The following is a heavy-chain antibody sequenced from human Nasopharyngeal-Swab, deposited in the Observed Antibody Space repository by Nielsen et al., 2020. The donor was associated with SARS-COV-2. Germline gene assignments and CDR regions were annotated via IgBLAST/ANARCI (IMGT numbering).Heavy chain of an antibody. Sequence: SLKISCAASGFTFDDYAMHWVRQAPGKGLEWVSGISWNSGSIGYADSVKGRFTISRDNAKNSLYLQMNSLRAEDTALYYCAKGGGSGSYYRGNWFDPWGQGTLVTVSP. V-gene: IGHV3-9*01. CDR1: GFTFDDYA. CDR2: ISWNSGSI. CDR3: AKGGGSGSYYRGNWFDP. J-gene: IGHJ5*02. D-gene: IGHD3-10*01.